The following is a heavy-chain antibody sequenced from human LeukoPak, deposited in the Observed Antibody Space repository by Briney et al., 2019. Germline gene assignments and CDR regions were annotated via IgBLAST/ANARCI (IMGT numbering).Heavy chain of an antibody. CDR2: IIPIFGTA. J-gene: IGHJ4*02. V-gene: IGHV1-69*13. CDR3: AIRSQEYQLTSFDY. CDR1: GGTFSSYA. Sequence: GASVKVSCKASGGTFSSYAISWVRQAPGQGLEWMGGIIPIFGTANYAQKFQGRVTITADESTSTAYMELSSLRSEDTAVYYCAIRSQEYQLTSFDYWGQGTLVTVSS. D-gene: IGHD2-2*01.